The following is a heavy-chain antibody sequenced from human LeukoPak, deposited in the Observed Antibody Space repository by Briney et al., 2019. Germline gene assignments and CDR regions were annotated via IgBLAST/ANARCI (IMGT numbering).Heavy chain of an antibody. V-gene: IGHV3-7*01. Sequence: GGSLRLSCAASGFTFSSYWMSWVRQAPGKGLEWVANIKQDGSEKYYVDSVKGRFTISRDNAKNSLYLQMNSLRAEDTAVYYCARPPGGGVRGTVNYFDYWGQGTLVTVSS. J-gene: IGHJ4*02. CDR3: ARPPGGGVRGTVNYFDY. D-gene: IGHD3-10*01. CDR1: GFTFSSYW. CDR2: IKQDGSEK.